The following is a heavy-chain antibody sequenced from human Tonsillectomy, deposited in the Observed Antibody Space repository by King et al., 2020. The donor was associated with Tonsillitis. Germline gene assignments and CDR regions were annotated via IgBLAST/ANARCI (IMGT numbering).Heavy chain of an antibody. D-gene: IGHD1-1*01. CDR1: GFTFSSYG. CDR3: AKDFSPAGTTIFCTH. V-gene: IGHV3-30*18. CDR2: ISHDGNNK. Sequence: VQLVESGGGVVQPGRSLRLSCAASGFTFSSYGMHWVRQAPGKGLEWVAVISHDGNNKYYAESVKGRFTISRDNSKNTLYLQMNSLRSEDTAVYYCAKDFSPAGTTIFCTHWGQGTLVTVSS. J-gene: IGHJ4*02.